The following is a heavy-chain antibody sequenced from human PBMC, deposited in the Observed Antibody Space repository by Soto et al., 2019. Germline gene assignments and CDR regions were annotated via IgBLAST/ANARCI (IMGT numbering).Heavy chain of an antibody. CDR3: ARANEDYRELRGYYYYYGMDV. J-gene: IGHJ6*02. Sequence: GASVKVSCKASGYTFTSYAMHWVRQAPGQRLEWMGWINAGNGNTKYSQKFQGRVTITRDTSASTAYMELSSLRSEDTAVYYCARANEDYRELRGYYYYYGMDVWGQGTTVTVS. CDR1: GYTFTSYA. D-gene: IGHD3-16*01. V-gene: IGHV1-3*01. CDR2: INAGNGNT.